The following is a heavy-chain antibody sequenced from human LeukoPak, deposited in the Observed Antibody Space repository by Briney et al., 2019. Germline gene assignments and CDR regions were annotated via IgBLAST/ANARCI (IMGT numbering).Heavy chain of an antibody. Sequence: SETLSLTCTVSGASIRSGDYYWSWIRQPPGKGLEWIGYIYDSGSTYYNPSLKSRITISVDTSEDRFSLKLSSVTATDTAVYYCARDCSGGSCYGAFDIWGQGTMVTVSS. CDR3: ARDCSGGSCYGAFDI. V-gene: IGHV4-30-4*01. J-gene: IGHJ3*02. CDR2: IYDSGST. D-gene: IGHD2-15*01. CDR1: GASIRSGDYY.